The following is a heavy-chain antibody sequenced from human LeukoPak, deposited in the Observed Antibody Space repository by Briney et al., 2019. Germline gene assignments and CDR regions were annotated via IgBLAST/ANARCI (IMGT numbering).Heavy chain of an antibody. CDR1: GGSFSGYY. CDR3: ARVTYYYDSSGYTGWFDP. Sequence: SETLSLTCAVYGGSFSGYYWSWIRQPPGKGLEWIGEINHSGSTNYNPSLKSRVTISVDTSKNQFSLKLSSVTAADTAVYYCARVTYYYDSSGYTGWFDPWGQGTLVTVSS. D-gene: IGHD3-22*01. V-gene: IGHV4-34*01. CDR2: INHSGST. J-gene: IGHJ5*02.